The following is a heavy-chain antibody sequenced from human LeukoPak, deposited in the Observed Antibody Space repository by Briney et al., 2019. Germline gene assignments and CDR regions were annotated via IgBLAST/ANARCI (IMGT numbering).Heavy chain of an antibody. J-gene: IGHJ4*02. CDR1: GFTFSSYA. D-gene: IGHD2-2*01. CDR3: AKHCSSTSCYF. CDR2: ISGSGGST. V-gene: IGHV3-23*01. Sequence: GGSPRLSCAASGFTFSSYAMSWVRQAPGKGLEWVSAISGSGGSTYYADSVKGRFTISRDNSKNTLYLQMNSLRAEDTAVYYCAKHCSSTSCYFWGQGTLVTVSS.